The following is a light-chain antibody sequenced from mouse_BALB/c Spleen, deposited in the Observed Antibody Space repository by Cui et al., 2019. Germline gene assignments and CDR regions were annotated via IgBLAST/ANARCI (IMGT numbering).Light chain of an antibody. CDR2: AAT. V-gene: IGKV12-46*01. CDR1: ENIYSN. CDR3: QHFWGTPFT. J-gene: IGKJ4*01. Sequence: DIQMTQSPASLSVSVGETVTITCRASENIYSNLAWYQQKQGKSPQLLVYAATNLADGVPSRFSGSGSGTQYSLKINSLQSEDFASYYCQHFWGTPFTFGSGTKLEIK.